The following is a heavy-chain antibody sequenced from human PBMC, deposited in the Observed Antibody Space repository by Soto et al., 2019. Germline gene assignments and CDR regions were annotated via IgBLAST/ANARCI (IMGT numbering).Heavy chain of an antibody. V-gene: IGHV3-15*07. J-gene: IGHJ6*02. CDR1: GFTFSNAW. CDR3: YGSGSYYNYYYGMDV. CDR2: IKSKTDGGTT. D-gene: IGHD3-10*01. Sequence: GGSLRLSCAASGFTFSNAWMNWVRQAPGKGLEWVGRIKSKTDGGTTDYAAPVKGRFTISRDDSKNTLYLQMNSLKTEDTAVYYCYGSGSYYNYYYGMDVWGQGTTVTVSS.